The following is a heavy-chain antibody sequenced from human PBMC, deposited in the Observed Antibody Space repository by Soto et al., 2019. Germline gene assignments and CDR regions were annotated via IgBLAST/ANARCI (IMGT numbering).Heavy chain of an antibody. CDR2: INPNSGGT. D-gene: IGHD1-26*01. J-gene: IGHJ4*02. Sequence: GASVKVSCKASGYTFTGYYMHWVRQAPGQGLEWMGWINPNSGGTNYARKFQGWATMTRDASISTAYMELSRLRSDDTAVYYCARGLDLIVRATWFDYWGQGTLVTDSS. CDR3: ARGLDLIVRATWFDY. CDR1: GYTFTGYY. V-gene: IGHV1-2*04.